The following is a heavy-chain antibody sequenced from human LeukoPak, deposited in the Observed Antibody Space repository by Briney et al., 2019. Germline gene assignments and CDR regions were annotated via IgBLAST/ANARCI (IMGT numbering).Heavy chain of an antibody. V-gene: IGHV1-2*02. CDR1: GYTFTGYY. CDR3: AINPDSSGGGSDWYFDL. D-gene: IGHD3-22*01. J-gene: IGHJ2*01. CDR2: INPNSGGT. Sequence: GAPVKVSCKASGYTFTGYYMHWVRQAPGQGLEWMGWINPNSGGTNYAQNFQGRVTMTRDTSINTAYMELSRLRSDDTAVYYCAINPDSSGGGSDWYFDLWGRGTLVTVTS.